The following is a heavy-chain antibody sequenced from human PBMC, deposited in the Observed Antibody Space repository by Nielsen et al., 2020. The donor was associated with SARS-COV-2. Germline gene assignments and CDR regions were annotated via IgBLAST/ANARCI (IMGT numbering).Heavy chain of an antibody. Sequence: GESLKISCAASGFTFGDSIIHWDRQASGKGLEWVGRVRSKTNNYETAYAASVKGRFTISRDESKNMAYLQMTSLKTEDTAVYYCKHYYERDVWGQGTTVTVSS. CDR2: VRSKTNNYET. CDR3: KHYYERDV. J-gene: IGHJ6*02. V-gene: IGHV3-73*01. CDR1: GFTFGDSI.